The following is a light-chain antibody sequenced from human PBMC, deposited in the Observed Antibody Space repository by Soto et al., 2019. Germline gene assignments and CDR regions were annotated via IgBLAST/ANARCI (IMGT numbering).Light chain of an antibody. Sequence: EIMLTQSPVTLSLSPGEGATLSCRASQSVTGSYLAWYQQKPGRTPRLLIYGASYRATGIPDRFSGSGSGTEFTLTINSLEPEDFAVYYCQQYGVSPRTFGQGTKVDTK. V-gene: IGKV3-20*01. CDR1: QSVTGSY. CDR2: GAS. J-gene: IGKJ1*01. CDR3: QQYGVSPRT.